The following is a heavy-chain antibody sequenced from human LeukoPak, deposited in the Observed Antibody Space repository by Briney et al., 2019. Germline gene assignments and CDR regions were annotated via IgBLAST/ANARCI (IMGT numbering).Heavy chain of an antibody. J-gene: IGHJ1*01. CDR1: GGSISSYY. V-gene: IGHV4-59*01. Sequence: SETLSLTCTVSGGSISSYYWSWIRQPPGKGVEWIGYISHSGSTNYNPSLKSRVTISVDTSKNQFSLKLSSVTAADTAVYYCASQSIAAAGRGGYFQHWGQGTLVTVSS. CDR2: ISHSGST. D-gene: IGHD6-13*01. CDR3: ASQSIAAAGRGGYFQH.